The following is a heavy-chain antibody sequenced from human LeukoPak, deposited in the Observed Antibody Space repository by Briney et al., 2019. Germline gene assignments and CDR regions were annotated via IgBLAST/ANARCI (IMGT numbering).Heavy chain of an antibody. CDR2: INHSGST. CDR3: ARGVRLATYYYYYMDV. Sequence: SETLSLTCAVYGVSFSGYYWSWIRQPPGKGLEWIGEINHSGSTNYNPSLKSRVTISVDTSKNQFSLKLSSVTAADTAVYYCARGVRLATYYYYYMDVWGIGTTVTVSS. D-gene: IGHD3-16*01. CDR1: GVSFSGYY. V-gene: IGHV4-34*01. J-gene: IGHJ6*03.